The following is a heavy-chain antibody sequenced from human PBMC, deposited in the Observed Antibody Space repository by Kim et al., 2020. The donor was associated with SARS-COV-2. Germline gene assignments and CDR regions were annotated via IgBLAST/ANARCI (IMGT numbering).Heavy chain of an antibody. Sequence: PPLKSRVTISVDSSKNQFSLKLSSVTAADTAVYYCARGGSSGLAGPGADYWGQGTLVTVSS. CDR3: ARGGSSGLAGPGADY. J-gene: IGHJ4*02. D-gene: IGHD6-19*01. V-gene: IGHV4-34*01.